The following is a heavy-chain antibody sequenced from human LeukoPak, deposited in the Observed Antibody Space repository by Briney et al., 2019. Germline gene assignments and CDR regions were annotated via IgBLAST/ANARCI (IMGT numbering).Heavy chain of an antibody. CDR2: IYYSGTT. Sequence: SETLSLTCTVSGGSISPLYWSWIRQPPGKGLEFIGYIYYSGTTNYNPSLKSRVTLSVDTSKNQFSLKLSSVTAADTAVYYCARGGVAATYSFDSWGQGTLVTVSS. CDR3: ARGGVAATYSFDS. D-gene: IGHD3-10*01. V-gene: IGHV4-59*11. CDR1: GGSISPLY. J-gene: IGHJ4*02.